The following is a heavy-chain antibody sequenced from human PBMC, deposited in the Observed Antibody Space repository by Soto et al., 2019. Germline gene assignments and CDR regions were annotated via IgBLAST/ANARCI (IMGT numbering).Heavy chain of an antibody. CDR1: GFTFSSYG. J-gene: IGHJ6*02. V-gene: IGHV3-33*01. Sequence: GGSLRLSCAASGFTFSSYGMHWVRQAPGKGLEWVAVIWCDGSNKYYADSEKGRFTISRDNSKNTLYLQMNSLRAEDTAVYYCARTRIEEAGNYYYYGMDVWGQGTTVTVSS. CDR2: IWCDGSNK. CDR3: ARTRIEEAGNYYYYGMDV. D-gene: IGHD6-13*01.